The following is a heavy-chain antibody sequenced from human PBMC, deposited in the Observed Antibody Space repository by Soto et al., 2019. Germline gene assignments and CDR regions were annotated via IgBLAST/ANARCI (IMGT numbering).Heavy chain of an antibody. Sequence: GASVKVSCKASGYTFTSYGISWVRQAPGQGLEWMGWISAYNGNTNYAQKFQGRVTITADKSTSTAYMELSSLRSEDTAVYYCARDSTGRYYGSGSSLYYFDYWGQGTLVTVSS. CDR1: GYTFTSYG. D-gene: IGHD3-10*01. V-gene: IGHV1-18*01. CDR2: ISAYNGNT. CDR3: ARDSTGRYYGSGSSLYYFDY. J-gene: IGHJ4*02.